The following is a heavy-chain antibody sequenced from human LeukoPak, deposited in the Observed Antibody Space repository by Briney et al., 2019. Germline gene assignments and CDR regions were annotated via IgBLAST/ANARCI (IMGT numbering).Heavy chain of an antibody. J-gene: IGHJ3*02. CDR1: GFTFTSYA. D-gene: IGHD5-18*01. V-gene: IGHV3-23*01. CDR2: ISGSGGST. Sequence: PGGSPLHSPAASGFTFTSYAISWVRQAPGKGLEWVSAISGSGGSTYYADSVKGRFTISRDNSKNTLYLQMNSLRAEDTAVFYCAKDEGYSYGYVKGTLPSDAFDIWGQGTMVTVSS. CDR3: AKDEGYSYGYVKGTLPSDAFDI.